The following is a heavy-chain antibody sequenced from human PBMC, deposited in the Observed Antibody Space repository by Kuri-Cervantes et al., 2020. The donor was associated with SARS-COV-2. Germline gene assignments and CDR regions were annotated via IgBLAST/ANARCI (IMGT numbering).Heavy chain of an antibody. CDR3: ARDRSTIPDAFDI. D-gene: IGHD2-2*01. CDR1: GGTFSSYA. V-gene: IGHV1-2*02. Sequence: ASVKVSCKASGGTFSSYAISWVRQAPGQGLEWMGVINPTVGDTTYAQKFQGRVTMTRDTSISTAYMELSRLRSDDTAVYYCARDRSTIPDAFDIWGQGTMVTVSS. CDR2: INPTVGDT. J-gene: IGHJ3*02.